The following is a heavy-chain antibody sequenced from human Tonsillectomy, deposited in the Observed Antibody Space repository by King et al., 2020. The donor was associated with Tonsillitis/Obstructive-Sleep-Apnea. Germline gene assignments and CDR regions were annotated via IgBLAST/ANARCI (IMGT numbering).Heavy chain of an antibody. V-gene: IGHV7-4-1*02. J-gene: IGHJ6*03. CDR2: INTNTGNP. Sequence: QLVQSGSELKKPGASVKVSCKASGYTFTSYAMNWVRQAPGQGLEWMGWINTNTGNPTYAQGFTGRFVFSLDTSVSTAYLQISSLKAEDTAVYYCAGDFGILTGQYNGDPEDFHYMDVWGKGTAVTVSS. CDR1: GYTFTSYA. CDR3: AGDFGILTGQYNGDPEDFHYMDV. D-gene: IGHD3-9*01.